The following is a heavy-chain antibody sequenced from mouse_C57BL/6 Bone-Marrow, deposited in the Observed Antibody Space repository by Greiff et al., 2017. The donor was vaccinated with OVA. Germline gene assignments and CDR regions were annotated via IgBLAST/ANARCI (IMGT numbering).Heavy chain of an antibody. V-gene: IGHV1-61*01. J-gene: IGHJ3*01. CDR3: AIIYDGYHAWFAY. Sequence: VQLQQPGAELVRPGSSVKLSCKASGYTFTSYWMDWVKQRPGQGLEWIGNIYPSDSETHYNQKFKDKATLTVDKSSSTAYMQLSSLTSEDSAVYYCAIIYDGYHAWFAYWGQGTLVTVSA. D-gene: IGHD2-3*01. CDR1: GYTFTSYW. CDR2: IYPSDSET.